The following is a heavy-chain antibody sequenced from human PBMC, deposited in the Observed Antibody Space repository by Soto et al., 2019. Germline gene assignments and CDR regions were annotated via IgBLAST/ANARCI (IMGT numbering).Heavy chain of an antibody. CDR3: VRDSGAKLSSS. D-gene: IGHD6-13*01. J-gene: IGHJ4*02. CDR1: GGTFSSYR. CDR2: IVPIYRTA. Sequence: VASVKVSCKASGGTFSSYRINWVRQAPGQGLEWVGGIVPIYRTADYAQKFQGRVTITADESVRTSYMELRSLKSQDTAVYYCVRDSGAKLSSSWGQGTLVTVSS. V-gene: IGHV1-69*13.